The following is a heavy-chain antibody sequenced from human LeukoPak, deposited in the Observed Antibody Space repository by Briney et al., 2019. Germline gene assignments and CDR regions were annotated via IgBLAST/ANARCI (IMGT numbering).Heavy chain of an antibody. Sequence: GGSLRLSCAASGFTVSSNYMSWVRQAPGKGLEWVSVIYSGGSTYYADSVKGRFTISRDNSKNTLYLQMNSLRAEDTAVYYCAREGGGSSGWYGFYYYYGMDVWGQGTTVTVSS. V-gene: IGHV3-53*01. J-gene: IGHJ6*02. CDR3: AREGGGSSGWYGFYYYYGMDV. CDR2: IYSGGST. D-gene: IGHD6-19*01. CDR1: GFTVSSNY.